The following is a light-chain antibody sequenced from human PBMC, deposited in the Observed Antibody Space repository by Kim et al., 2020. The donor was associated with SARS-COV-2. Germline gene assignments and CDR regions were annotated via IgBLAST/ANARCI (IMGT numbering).Light chain of an antibody. J-gene: IGKJ2*01. Sequence: VRERVTVTCGEGLGIISYLNVYQQKPGRAQKLLIYGTSSLQSGVPSRFSGSVSGTDFSLTISSVQPGDFAFYYRQQCYSTPYTCGRGTGLEI. CDR1: LGIISY. CDR3: QQCYSTPYT. CDR2: GTS. V-gene: IGKV1-39*01.